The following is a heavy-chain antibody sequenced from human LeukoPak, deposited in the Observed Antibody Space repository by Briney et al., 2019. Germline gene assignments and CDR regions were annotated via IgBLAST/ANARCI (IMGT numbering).Heavy chain of an antibody. J-gene: IGHJ4*02. CDR3: ASASGGPGTFYRIDY. D-gene: IGHD3-10*01. V-gene: IGHV4-39*01. Sequence: SETLSLTCTVSGGSVRSSSYYWGWIRQPPGKGLEWIGSIYFSGSTYYKPSLKSRVTISVDTSKNQFSLKLRSVTAADTALYYCASASGGPGTFYRIDYWGQGTLVTVSS. CDR2: IYFSGST. CDR1: GGSVRSSSYY.